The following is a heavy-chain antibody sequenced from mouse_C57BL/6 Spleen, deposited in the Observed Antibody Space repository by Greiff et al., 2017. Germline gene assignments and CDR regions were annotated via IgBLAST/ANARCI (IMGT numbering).Heavy chain of an antibody. J-gene: IGHJ2*01. V-gene: IGHV1-64*01. Sequence: VQLQQPGAELVKPGASVKLSCKASGYTFTSYWMHWVNQRPGQGLEWIGMIHPNSGSTNYNEKFKSKATLTVDKSSSTAYMQLSSLTSEDSAVYYCARYGVLYYFDYWGQGTTLTVSS. D-gene: IGHD1-1*02. CDR3: ARYGVLYYFDY. CDR1: GYTFTSYW. CDR2: IHPNSGST.